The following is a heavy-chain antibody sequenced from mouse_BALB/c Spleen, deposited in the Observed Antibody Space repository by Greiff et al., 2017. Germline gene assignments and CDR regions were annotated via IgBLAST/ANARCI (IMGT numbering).Heavy chain of an antibody. Sequence: VQLQQSGAELVKSGASVKLSCTASGFNFTDYYMHWVKQRPEQGLEWIGWIDPENGDTDYAPKFQGKATVTADTSSNTAYMQLSSLTSEDTSVYYGNAYGNLDDWGQGTTLTVSA. D-gene: IGHD2-10*02. J-gene: IGHJ2*01. CDR2: IDPENGDT. CDR3: NAYGNLDD. V-gene: IGHV14-4*02. CDR1: GFNFTDYY.